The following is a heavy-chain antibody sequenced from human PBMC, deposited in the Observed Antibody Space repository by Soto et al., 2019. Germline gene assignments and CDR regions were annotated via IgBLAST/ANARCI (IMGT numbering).Heavy chain of an antibody. Sequence: PGGSLRLSCAASGFTFSSYGMHWVRQAPGKGLEWVAVISYDGSNKYYADSVKGRFTISRDNSKNTLYLQMNSLRAEDTAVYYCARDHPAAGNKYYYYGMDVWGQGTTVTVSS. J-gene: IGHJ6*02. D-gene: IGHD6-13*01. CDR2: ISYDGSNK. CDR3: ARDHPAAGNKYYYYGMDV. V-gene: IGHV3-30*03. CDR1: GFTFSSYG.